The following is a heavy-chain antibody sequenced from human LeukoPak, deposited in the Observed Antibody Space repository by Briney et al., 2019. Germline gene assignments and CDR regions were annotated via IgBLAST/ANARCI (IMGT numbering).Heavy chain of an antibody. Sequence: GGSLRLSCTASGFSFSGHWMHWARQLPGKGLVWVSRISPTGGTTSYADSVKGRFTVSRDNAKSTLYLQVNNPRAEDTAVYYCARGPNSNWSGLDFWGQGTLLTVSS. J-gene: IGHJ4*02. D-gene: IGHD6-6*01. CDR1: GFSFSGHW. CDR2: ISPTGGTT. CDR3: ARGPNSNWSGLDF. V-gene: IGHV3-74*01.